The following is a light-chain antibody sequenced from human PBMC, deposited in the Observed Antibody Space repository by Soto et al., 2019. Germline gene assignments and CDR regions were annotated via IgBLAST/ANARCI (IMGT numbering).Light chain of an antibody. CDR1: QIVGGGT. Sequence: EIVLTQSPGTLSLSPGERATLSCRASQIVGGGTLAWFQQRPGQAPRLFIYGASNRAAGIPDRFSGSGSGTDFTLTVSRLEPEDFAMYYCQQYHWAPDTFGQGTRLEIK. CDR2: GAS. J-gene: IGKJ5*01. V-gene: IGKV3-20*01. CDR3: QQYHWAPDT.